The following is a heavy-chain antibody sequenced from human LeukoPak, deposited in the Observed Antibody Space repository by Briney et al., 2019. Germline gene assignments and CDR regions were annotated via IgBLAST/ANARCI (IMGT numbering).Heavy chain of an antibody. CDR3: ATLRYCSGGSCFPKYFQH. D-gene: IGHD2-15*01. J-gene: IGHJ1*01. Sequence: SETLSLTCTVSGGSISSNYWSWLRQPPGKGLEWIGYIYYSGYTNYNPSFKSRVTMSVDTSKNQFSLKLTSVTAADTAVYYCATLRYCSGGSCFPKYFQHWGQGTLVTVSS. V-gene: IGHV4-59*08. CDR2: IYYSGYT. CDR1: GGSISSNY.